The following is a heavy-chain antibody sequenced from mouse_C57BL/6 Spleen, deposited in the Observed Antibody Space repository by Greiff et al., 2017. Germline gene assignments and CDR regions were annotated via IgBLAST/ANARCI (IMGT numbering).Heavy chain of an antibody. V-gene: IGHV14-4*01. J-gene: IGHJ4*01. D-gene: IGHD2-10*02. CDR2: IDPENGDT. Sequence: VKQRPEQGLEWIGWIDPENGDTEYASKFQGKATITADTSSNTAYLQLSSLTSEDTAVYYCTTGPYGNSYAMDYWGQGTSVTVSS. CDR3: TTGPYGNSYAMDY.